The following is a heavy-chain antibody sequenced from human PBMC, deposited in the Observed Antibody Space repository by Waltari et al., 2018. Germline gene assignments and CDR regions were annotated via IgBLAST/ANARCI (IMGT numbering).Heavy chain of an antibody. D-gene: IGHD6-13*01. Sequence: EVQLVESGGVVVQHGGSLRLYCAASGFTFVDYTMHWVRQAPGKGLEWVSLISWDGGSTYYADAVKGRFTISRDNSKNSLYLQMNSLRTEDTALYYGAASSAGFDYWGQGTLVTVSS. CDR3: AASSAGFDY. CDR2: ISWDGGST. V-gene: IGHV3-43*01. CDR1: GFTFVDYT. J-gene: IGHJ4*02.